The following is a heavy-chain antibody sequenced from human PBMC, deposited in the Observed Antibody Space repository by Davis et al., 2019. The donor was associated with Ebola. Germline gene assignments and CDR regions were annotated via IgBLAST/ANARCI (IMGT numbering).Heavy chain of an antibody. Sequence: GESLKISCAASEFIVTSHHMTWVRQAPGKGLEWVSLISSSGTRTYYADSVKGRFTISRDDSKNTLYLEMNSLGAEDTAVYYCGGYTINYYYGMDVWGQGTTVTVSS. D-gene: IGHD5-18*01. CDR2: ISSSGTRT. J-gene: IGHJ6*02. CDR3: GGYTINYYYGMDV. CDR1: EFIVTSHH. V-gene: IGHV3-23*01.